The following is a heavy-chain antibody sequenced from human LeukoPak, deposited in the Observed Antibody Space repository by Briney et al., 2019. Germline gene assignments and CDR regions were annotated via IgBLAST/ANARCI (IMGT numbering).Heavy chain of an antibody. J-gene: IGHJ4*02. V-gene: IGHV4-59*08. CDR1: GGSISSYY. Sequence: SETLSLTCTVSGGSISSYYWSWIRQPPGKGLEWIGYIYYSGSTNYNPSLKSRVTISVDTSKNQFSLKLSSVTAADTAVYYCATSARAELDYWGQGTLVTVSS. CDR2: IYYSGST. CDR3: ATSARAELDY. D-gene: IGHD6-6*01.